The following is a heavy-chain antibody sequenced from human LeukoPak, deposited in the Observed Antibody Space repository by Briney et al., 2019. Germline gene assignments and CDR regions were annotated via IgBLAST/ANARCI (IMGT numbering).Heavy chain of an antibody. CDR1: GFTFSKYA. CDR2: ISGRGGNT. J-gene: IGHJ4*02. CDR3: AKDSSLYYFDY. V-gene: IGHV3-23*01. Sequence: PGGSLRLSCAASGFTFSKYAMSWVRQAPGKGLEWVSAISGRGGNTNYADSVKGRFTISRDNSKNTLYLQMNSLRAEDTAVYYCAKDSSLYYFDYWGQGTLVTVSS.